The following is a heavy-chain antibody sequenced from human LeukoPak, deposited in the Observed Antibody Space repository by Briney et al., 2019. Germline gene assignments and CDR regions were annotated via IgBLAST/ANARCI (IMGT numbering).Heavy chain of an antibody. V-gene: IGHV3-30-3*01. Sequence: GGSLRLSCAASGFTLRNYVIHWVRQAPGKGLKWVAVTSSDLNVKLYADSVKGRFTISRDNSRSTLYLQMNSLRPEDTAIYYCAREGYYGSGSPPSLYFDYWGQGTLVTVSS. D-gene: IGHD3-10*01. J-gene: IGHJ4*02. CDR3: AREGYYGSGSPPSLYFDY. CDR2: TSSDLNVK. CDR1: GFTLRNYV.